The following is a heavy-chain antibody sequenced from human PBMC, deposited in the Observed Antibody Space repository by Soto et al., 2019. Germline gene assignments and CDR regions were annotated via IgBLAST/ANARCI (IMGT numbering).Heavy chain of an antibody. Sequence: SETLSLTCTVSGGSISNYYWSWIRLPQGTGQEWIGFIYYSGTTEYNPSLKSRVTISVDTYKNRFSLKLTSVTAADTAVYYGARKKREIYYYGMDVWGQGTTVTVSS. CDR3: ARKKREIYYYGMDV. CDR1: GGSISNYY. J-gene: IGHJ6*02. V-gene: IGHV4-59*01. CDR2: IYYSGTT.